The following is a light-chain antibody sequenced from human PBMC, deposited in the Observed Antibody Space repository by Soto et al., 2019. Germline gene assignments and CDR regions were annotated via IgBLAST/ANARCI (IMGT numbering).Light chain of an antibody. J-gene: IGKJ4*01. Sequence: EIVLTQSPATLSLSRGERATLSCRASQSVSRYLAWYQQKPGQAPRLLIYDASNRATGIPARFSGSGSGTDSTLTISSLEPEDFAVYYCQQRSNWPLTFGGGTKVEIK. V-gene: IGKV3-11*01. CDR2: DAS. CDR3: QQRSNWPLT. CDR1: QSVSRY.